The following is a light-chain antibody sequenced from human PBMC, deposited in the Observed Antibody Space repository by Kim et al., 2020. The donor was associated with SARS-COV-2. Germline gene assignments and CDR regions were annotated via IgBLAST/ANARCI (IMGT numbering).Light chain of an antibody. Sequence: PGQTASITCSGYKLGDKYVSGVQQRLGQSPVVVIYQDKQRPSGIPERFSGCNSGNTATLTISRAQAMDEADYYCQAWDSSTHNYVFGAGTKVTVL. CDR1: KLGDKY. CDR3: QAWDSSTHNYV. V-gene: IGLV3-1*01. CDR2: QDK. J-gene: IGLJ1*01.